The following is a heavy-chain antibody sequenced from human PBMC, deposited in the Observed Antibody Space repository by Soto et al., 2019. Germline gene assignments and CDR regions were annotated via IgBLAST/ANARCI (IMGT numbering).Heavy chain of an antibody. CDR2: IYYSGST. J-gene: IGHJ6*02. CDR1: GGSVSSGSYY. Sequence: PSETLSLTCTLSGGSVSSGSYYWSWIRQPPRKGLEWIGYIYYSGSTNYNPSLKSRVTISVDTSSNQFSLKLSSVTTADTAVSYCARVPVTIPYYYYGKEVWGRRPT. CDR3: ARVPVTIPYYYYGKEV. V-gene: IGHV4-61*01. D-gene: IGHD4-17*01.